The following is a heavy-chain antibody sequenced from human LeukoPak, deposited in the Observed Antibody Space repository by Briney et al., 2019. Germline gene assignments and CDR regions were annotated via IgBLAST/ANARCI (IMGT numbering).Heavy chain of an antibody. D-gene: IGHD6-19*01. CDR2: IGIRGDT. CDR3: ARGGIKVSGIDEFDY. Sequence: GGSLRLSCAASGFTFIDYDMHWVRQVIGKGLEWVSAIGIRGDTHYSGSVKGRFTISRENAESPLYLQMNSLRAEDTAVYYCARGGIKVSGIDEFDYWGQGTLVTVSS. V-gene: IGHV3-13*01. CDR1: GFTFIDYD. J-gene: IGHJ4*02.